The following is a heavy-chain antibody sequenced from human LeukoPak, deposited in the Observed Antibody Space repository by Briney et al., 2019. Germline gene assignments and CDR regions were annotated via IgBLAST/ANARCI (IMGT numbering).Heavy chain of an antibody. J-gene: IGHJ5*02. CDR3: ARLFRRTWFDP. CDR2: VDYSGNT. D-gene: IGHD3-9*01. Sequence: SETLSLTCSVSGGSITNYYWTWIRQPPGKALEWVGHVDYSGNTNYNPSLKSRVTISLDTSKTHFSLKVNSVTAADTAIHYCARLFRRTWFDPWGQGTLVIVS. V-gene: IGHV4-59*08. CDR1: GGSITNYY.